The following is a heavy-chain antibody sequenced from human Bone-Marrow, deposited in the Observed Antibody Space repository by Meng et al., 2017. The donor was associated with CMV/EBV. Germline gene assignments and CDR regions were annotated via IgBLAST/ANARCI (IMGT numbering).Heavy chain of an antibody. D-gene: IGHD1-1*01. V-gene: IGHV4-59*01. Sequence: SETLSLTCTVSGGSISSYYWSWIRQPPGKGLEWIGYIYYSGSTNYNPSLKSRVTISVDTSKNQFTLKLSSVTAADTAVYYCARTYRRAFDIWGQGTMVTVSS. CDR1: GGSISSYY. J-gene: IGHJ3*02. CDR3: ARTYRRAFDI. CDR2: IYYSGST.